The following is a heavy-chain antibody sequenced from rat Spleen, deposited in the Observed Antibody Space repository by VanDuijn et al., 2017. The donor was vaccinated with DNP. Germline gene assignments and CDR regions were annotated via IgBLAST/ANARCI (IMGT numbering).Heavy chain of an antibody. CDR3: ARPYGYNY. Sequence: EVQLVESGGGLVQPGRSLKLSCAASGFTFSDYYMAWVRQAPKKGLEWVASISYEGSSTYYGDSVKGRFTIYRDNAKSTLYLQMNSLRSEDTATYYCARPYGYNYWGQGVMVTVSS. CDR1: GFTFSDYY. CDR2: ISYEGSST. D-gene: IGHD1-9*01. J-gene: IGHJ2*01. V-gene: IGHV5-22*01.